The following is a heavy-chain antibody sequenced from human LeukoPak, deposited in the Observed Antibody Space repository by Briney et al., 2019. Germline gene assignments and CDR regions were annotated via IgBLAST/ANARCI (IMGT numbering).Heavy chain of an antibody. J-gene: IGHJ3*02. CDR1: GGSISSSAW. CDR2: IYHGGST. CDR3: ARRYDILTGAFYI. Sequence: PSGTLTLTCAVSGGSISSSAWWWLGRQPPEGGVEWIGVIYHGGSTNYNPSLKSRVTISVDKSKNQFSLKLSSVTAADTAVYYCARRYDILTGAFYIWGEGRKVTVSS. V-gene: IGHV4-4*02. D-gene: IGHD3-9*01.